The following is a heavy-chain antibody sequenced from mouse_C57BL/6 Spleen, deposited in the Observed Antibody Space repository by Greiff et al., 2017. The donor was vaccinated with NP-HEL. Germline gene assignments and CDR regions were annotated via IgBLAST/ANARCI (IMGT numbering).Heavy chain of an antibody. CDR2: IDPENGDT. CDR1: GFNIKDDY. V-gene: IGHV14-4*01. CDR3: TTYSSGYASFAY. J-gene: IGHJ3*01. D-gene: IGHD3-2*02. Sequence: VQLQQSGAELVRPGASVKLSCTASGFNIKDDYVHWVKQRPEQGLEWIGWIDPENGDTEYASKFQGKATLTADTSSNTAYLQLSSLTSEDTAVYYCTTYSSGYASFAYWGQGTLVTVSA.